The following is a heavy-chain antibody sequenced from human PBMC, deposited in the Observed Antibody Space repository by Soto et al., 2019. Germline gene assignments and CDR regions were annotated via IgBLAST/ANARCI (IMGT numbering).Heavy chain of an antibody. D-gene: IGHD2-2*01. V-gene: IGHV3-23*01. CDR3: AKVALDIVVVPATYYLDY. J-gene: IGHJ4*02. Sequence: GGSLRLSCAASGFTFRSFAMNWVRQAAGRGLEWVSAISGSGDDTYYADSVKGRFTVSRDNSKNTLYLQMSSLRAEDTAIYYCAKVALDIVVVPATYYLDYWGRGSLVTVSS. CDR1: GFTFRSFA. CDR2: ISGSGDDT.